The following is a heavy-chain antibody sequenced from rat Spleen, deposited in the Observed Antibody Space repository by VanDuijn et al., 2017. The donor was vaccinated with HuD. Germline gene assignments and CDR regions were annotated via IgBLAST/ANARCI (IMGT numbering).Heavy chain of an antibody. V-gene: IGHV5-25*01. D-gene: IGHD1-3*01. J-gene: IGHJ2*01. CDR3: ARMTVATFFFDY. CDR2: ISTGGTNT. CDR1: GFTFSDYY. Sequence: EVQLVESDGGLVQPGRSLKLSCAASGFTFSDYYMAWVRQAPTKGLEWIASISTGGTNTYYRGSVKGRFTVSRDNVKSILYLQMDSLRSEDTATYYCARMTVATFFFDYWGQGVMVTVSS.